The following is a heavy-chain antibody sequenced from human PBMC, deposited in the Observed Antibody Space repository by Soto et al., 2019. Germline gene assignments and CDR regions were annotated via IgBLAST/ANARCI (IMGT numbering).Heavy chain of an antibody. CDR1: AFNSKHNA. J-gene: IGHJ4*02. CDR3: AKARYGDGRGFDF. CDR2: IISGASTT. D-gene: IGHD4-17*01. Sequence: GGSLRLSCAASAFNSKHNAMNWVRQAPGKGLDWLSSIISGASTTYYADSVRGRFTISRDNSKNTLYLQMNSLRAEDTALSYCAKARYGDGRGFDFWGQGTLVTVSS. V-gene: IGHV3-23*01.